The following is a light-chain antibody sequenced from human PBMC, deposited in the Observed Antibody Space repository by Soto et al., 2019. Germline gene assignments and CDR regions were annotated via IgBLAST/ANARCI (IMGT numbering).Light chain of an antibody. CDR2: YDS. Sequence: SYELTQPPSVSVAPGKTARITCGGNNIGIKSVHWYQQKPGQAPVLVIYYDSDRPSGIPERFSGSNSGNTATLTISRVEAGDEADYYCQVWDNSSDHVVFGGGTKLTVL. CDR1: NIGIKS. J-gene: IGLJ2*01. CDR3: QVWDNSSDHVV. V-gene: IGLV3-21*04.